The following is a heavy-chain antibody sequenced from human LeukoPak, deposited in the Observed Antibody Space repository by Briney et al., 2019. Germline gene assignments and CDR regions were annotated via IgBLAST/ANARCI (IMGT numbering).Heavy chain of an antibody. J-gene: IGHJ5*02. D-gene: IGHD3-22*01. V-gene: IGHV3-20*04. CDR3: AREHYDSSGYYL. CDR1: GFTFDDYG. Sequence: PGGSLRLSCAAAGFTFDDYGMSGVRQAPEKGLEWVSGINWNGGSTGYADSVKRRFTIFRDNAKNSLYLQMNSLRAEDTALYYCAREHYDSSGYYLWGKENLVTVSS. CDR2: INWNGGST.